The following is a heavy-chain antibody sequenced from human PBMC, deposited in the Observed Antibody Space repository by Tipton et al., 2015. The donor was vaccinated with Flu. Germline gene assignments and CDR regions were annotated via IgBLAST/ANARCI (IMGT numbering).Heavy chain of an antibody. D-gene: IGHD2-2*01. J-gene: IGHJ6*03. CDR3: ARAIRRYCSSTSCHFVAHYCYYMDV. V-gene: IGHV1-8*01. CDR2: MNPNSGNT. CDR1: GYTFTSYD. Sequence: QSGPEVKKPGASVKVSCKASGYTFTSYDINWVRQATGQGLEWMGWMNPNSGNTGYAQKFQGRVTMTRNTSISTAYMELSSLRSEDTAVYYCARAIRRYCSSTSCHFVAHYCYYMDVWGKGTTVTVSS.